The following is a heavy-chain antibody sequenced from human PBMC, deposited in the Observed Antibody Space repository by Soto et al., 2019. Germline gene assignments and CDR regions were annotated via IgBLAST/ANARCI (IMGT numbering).Heavy chain of an antibody. J-gene: IGHJ4*02. CDR3: ARGNRITMTPGY. CDR1: GGTFSSYA. D-gene: IGHD3-22*01. V-gene: IGHV1-69*13. Sequence: SVKVSCKASGGTFSSYAISWVRQAPGQGLEWMGGIIPIFGTANYAQKFQGRVTITADESTSTAYMELNSLRSEDTAVYYCARGNRITMTPGYWGQGTLVTVSS. CDR2: IIPIFGTA.